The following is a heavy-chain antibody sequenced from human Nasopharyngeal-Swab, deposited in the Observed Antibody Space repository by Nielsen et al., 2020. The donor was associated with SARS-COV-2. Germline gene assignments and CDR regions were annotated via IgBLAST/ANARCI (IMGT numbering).Heavy chain of an antibody. CDR1: GYSFTSYW. D-gene: IGHD2-15*01. V-gene: IGHV5-51*01. CDR3: ARPAYCSGGSCNYYYGMDV. CDR2: IYPGDSDT. J-gene: IGHJ6*02. Sequence: ESLKISCKGSGYSFTSYWIGWVRQMPGKGLEWMGIIYPGDSDTRYSPSFQGQVAISADKSISTAYLQWSSLKASDTAMYYCARPAYCSGGSCNYYYGMDVWGQGTTVTVSS.